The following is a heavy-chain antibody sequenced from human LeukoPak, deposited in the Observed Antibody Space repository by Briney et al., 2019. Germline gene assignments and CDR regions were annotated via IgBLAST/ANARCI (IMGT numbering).Heavy chain of an antibody. J-gene: IGHJ5*02. V-gene: IGHV1-18*01. CDR3: ARASIDFWSGYYSYSWFDP. CDR1: GYTFTSYG. CDR2: ISAYNGNT. D-gene: IGHD3-3*01. Sequence: ASVKVSCKASGYTFTSYGISWVRQAPGQGLEWMGWISAYNGNTNYAQKLQGRVTMTTDTSTSIAYMELRSLRSDDTAVYYCARASIDFWSGYYSYSWFDPWGQGTLVTVSS.